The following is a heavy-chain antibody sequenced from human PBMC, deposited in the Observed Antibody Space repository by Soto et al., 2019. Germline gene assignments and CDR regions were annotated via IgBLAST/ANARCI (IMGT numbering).Heavy chain of an antibody. V-gene: IGHV1-2*04. CDR2: INPNSGGT. Sequence: ASVKVSCKASGYTFTGYYMHWVRQAPGQGLEWMGWINPNSGGTNYAQKFQGWVTMTRDTSISTAYMELSRLRSDDTAVYYCAREGGYNWKGYGMDAWGQGTTVTVSS. D-gene: IGHD1-20*01. J-gene: IGHJ6*02. CDR3: AREGGYNWKGYGMDA. CDR1: GYTFTGYY.